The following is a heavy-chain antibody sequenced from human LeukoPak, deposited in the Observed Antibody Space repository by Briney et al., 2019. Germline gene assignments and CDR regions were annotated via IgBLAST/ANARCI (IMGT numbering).Heavy chain of an antibody. CDR2: ISYDGSNK. Sequence: GGSLRLSCAASGFTFSSYGMHWVRQAPGKGLEGVAVISYDGSNKYYADSVKGRFTISRDNSKNTLYLQMNSLRAEDTAVYYCAKDRGYCSGGSCYYFDYWGQGALVTVSS. V-gene: IGHV3-30*18. D-gene: IGHD2-15*01. CDR1: GFTFSSYG. CDR3: AKDRGYCSGGSCYYFDY. J-gene: IGHJ4*02.